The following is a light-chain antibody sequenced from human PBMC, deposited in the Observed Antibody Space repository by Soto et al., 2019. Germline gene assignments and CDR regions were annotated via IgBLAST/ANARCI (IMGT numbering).Light chain of an antibody. CDR2: GAS. J-gene: IGKJ4*01. CDR3: QQYSSSLLT. CDR1: QSVSSSY. V-gene: IGKV3-20*01. Sequence: EIVLTQSPGTLSLSPGEGATLSCRAGQSVSSSYLAWYQQKPGQAPRLLIYGASSRATGIPDRFSGSGSGTDFTLTISRLEPEDFAVYYCQQYSSSLLTFGGGTKVEIK.